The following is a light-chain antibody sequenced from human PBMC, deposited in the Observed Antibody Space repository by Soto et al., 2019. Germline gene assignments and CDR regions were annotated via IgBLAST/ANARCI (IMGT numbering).Light chain of an antibody. J-gene: IGKJ1*01. CDR1: QAVSSSY. CDR2: GAS. CDR3: HHFSNSLWT. V-gene: IGKV3-20*01. Sequence: EVVLTQSPGTLSLSPGEGATLSCRASQAVSSSYLAWYQQKPGQAPRLLIYGASKRATGIPDRFSGSGSGADFTRTVTTLEPDDFAVYYCHHFSNSLWTFGQGTKLESK.